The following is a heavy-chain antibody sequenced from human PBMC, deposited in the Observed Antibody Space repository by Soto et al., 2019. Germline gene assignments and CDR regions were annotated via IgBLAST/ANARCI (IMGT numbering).Heavy chain of an antibody. CDR1: GGSISSRDW. Sequence: QVQLQESGPGLLKPSGTLSLTCDVSGGSISSRDWWSWVRQAPGKGLEWIGEIHHSGSANYNPSLKSRVIISVDKPKNQFSLKLSSVTAADTAVYYCARALTDREGFGYYYGMDVWGQGTTVTVSS. CDR2: IHHSGSA. CDR3: ARALTDREGFGYYYGMDV. J-gene: IGHJ6*02. V-gene: IGHV4-4*02. D-gene: IGHD3-10*01.